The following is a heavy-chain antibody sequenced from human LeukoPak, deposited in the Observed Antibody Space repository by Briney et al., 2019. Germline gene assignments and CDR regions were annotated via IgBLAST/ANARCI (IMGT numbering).Heavy chain of an antibody. CDR2: ISSSSTI. CDR1: GFTFSSYS. D-gene: IGHD1-26*01. Sequence: GGSLRLSCAASGFTFSSYSMNWLRQAPGKGLEWVSYISSSSTIYYADSVKGRFTISRDNAKNSLYLQMNSLRAEDTAVYYCASPSSNPFGGNDYWGQGTLVTVSS. CDR3: ASPSSNPFGGNDY. V-gene: IGHV3-48*01. J-gene: IGHJ4*02.